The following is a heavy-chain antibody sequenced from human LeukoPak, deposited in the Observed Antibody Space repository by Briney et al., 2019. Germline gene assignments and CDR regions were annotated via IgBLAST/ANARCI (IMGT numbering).Heavy chain of an antibody. CDR2: IYYSGST. Sequence: PSETLSLTCTVSGGSISSYYWSWIRQPPGKGLEWIGYIYYSGSTNYNPSLKSRVTISVDTSKNQFSLKLSSVTAADTAVYYCARDSSGYYDYYYYYYMDVWGKGTTVTVSS. D-gene: IGHD3-22*01. J-gene: IGHJ6*03. CDR3: ARDSSGYYDYYYYYYMDV. CDR1: GGSISSYY. V-gene: IGHV4-59*01.